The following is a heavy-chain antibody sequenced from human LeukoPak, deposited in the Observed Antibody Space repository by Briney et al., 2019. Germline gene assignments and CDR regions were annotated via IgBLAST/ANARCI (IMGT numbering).Heavy chain of an antibody. CDR1: GGSISSNSYY. CDR2: ILHTGST. D-gene: IGHD2-2*01. V-gene: IGHV4-39*01. J-gene: IGHJ6*03. Sequence: SETLSLTCSVSGGSISSNSYYWAWIRQPPGKGLEWIESILHTGSTENNPSLKGRVTMSVDTSKNQFSLKLSSVTAADTAVYYCALDRTSSFFDFYYYIDVWGKGTTVTVSS. CDR3: ALDRTSSFFDFYYYIDV.